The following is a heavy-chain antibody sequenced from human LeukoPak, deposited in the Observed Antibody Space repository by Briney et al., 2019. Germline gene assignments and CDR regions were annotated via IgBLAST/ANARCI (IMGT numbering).Heavy chain of an antibody. CDR3: ARGASRYYYYYYMDV. CDR2: IYTSGST. J-gene: IGHJ6*03. Sequence: SETRSLTCTVSGGSISSYYWSWIRRPAGKGLEWIGRIYTSGSTNYNPSLKSRDTMSVDTSKNQFSLKLSSVTAADTAVYYCARGASRYYYYYYMDVWGKGTTVTVSS. CDR1: GGSISSYY. V-gene: IGHV4-4*07.